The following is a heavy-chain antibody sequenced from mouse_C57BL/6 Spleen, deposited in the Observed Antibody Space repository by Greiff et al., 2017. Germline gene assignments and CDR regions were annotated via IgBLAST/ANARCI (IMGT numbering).Heavy chain of an antibody. D-gene: IGHD1-1*01. V-gene: IGHV1-69*01. CDR1: GYTFTSYW. Sequence: VQLQQPGAELVMPGASVKLSCKASGYTFTSYWMHWVKQRPGQGLEWIGEIDPSDSYTNYNQKFKGKSTLTVDKSSSTAYMQLSSLTSEDSAVYYCARGPDYYGSSPHYFDYWGQGTTLTVSS. J-gene: IGHJ2*01. CDR3: ARGPDYYGSSPHYFDY. CDR2: IDPSDSYT.